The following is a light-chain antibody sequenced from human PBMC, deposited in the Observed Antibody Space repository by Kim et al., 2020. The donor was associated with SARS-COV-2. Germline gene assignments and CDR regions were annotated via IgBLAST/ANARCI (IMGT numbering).Light chain of an antibody. J-gene: IGLJ1*01. CDR1: NIGSNS. CDR3: QVWDSSSDRLYV. CDR2: YDS. Sequence: PGQTDRITGGGNNIGSNSVHWYHQNTGQASVLVIYYDSDRPSGIPERFSGSNSGNTATLTISRVEAGDEADYYCQVWDSSSDRLYVFGTGTKVTVL. V-gene: IGLV3-21*04.